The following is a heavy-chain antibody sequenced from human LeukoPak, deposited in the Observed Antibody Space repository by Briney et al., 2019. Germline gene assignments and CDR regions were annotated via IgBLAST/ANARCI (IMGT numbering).Heavy chain of an antibody. V-gene: IGHV1-2*02. CDR3: AKESGTVSGPDYFDY. CDR2: INPNSGGT. D-gene: IGHD6-19*01. Sequence: ASVKVSCKASGYTFTGYYMHWVRQAPGQGLEWMGWINPNSGGTNYAQKFQGRVTMTRDTSISTAYMELSSLRSEDTAVYYCAKESGTVSGPDYFDYWGQGTPVTVSS. CDR1: GYTFTGYY. J-gene: IGHJ4*02.